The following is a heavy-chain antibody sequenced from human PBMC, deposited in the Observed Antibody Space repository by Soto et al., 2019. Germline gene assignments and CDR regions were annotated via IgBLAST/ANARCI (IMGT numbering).Heavy chain of an antibody. V-gene: IGHV3-23*01. CDR3: ARTAAAGTRYYGMDV. Sequence: GGSLRLSCAASGVTFSSYAMSWVRQAPGKGLEWVAAISGSGGSTYYADSVKGRVTISRDNSKNTLNLQMDSLRPEDTAVYSCARTAAAGTRYYGMDVWGQGTTVTVSS. CDR2: ISGSGGST. CDR1: GVTFSSYA. J-gene: IGHJ6*02. D-gene: IGHD6-13*01.